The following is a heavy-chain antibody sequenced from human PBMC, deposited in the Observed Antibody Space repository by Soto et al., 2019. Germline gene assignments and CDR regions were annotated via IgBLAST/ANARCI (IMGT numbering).Heavy chain of an antibody. CDR2: IYPGDSDT. CDR1: GYSFTSYW. J-gene: IGHJ4*02. D-gene: IGHD3-9*01. V-gene: IGHV5-51*01. Sequence: PGESLKISCKGSGYSFTSYWIGWVRQMPGKGLEWMGIIYPGDSDTRYSPSFQGQVTISADKSISTAYLQWSSLKASDTAMYYCARMNYDILTGYYLDYWGQGTLVTVSS. CDR3: ARMNYDILTGYYLDY.